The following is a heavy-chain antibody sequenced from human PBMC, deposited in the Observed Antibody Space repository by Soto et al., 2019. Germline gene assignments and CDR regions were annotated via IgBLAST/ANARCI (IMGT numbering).Heavy chain of an antibody. J-gene: IGHJ6*02. CDR2: ISWDGGST. Sequence: GGSLRLSCAASGFTFDVYTMHWVRQAPGKGLEWVSLISWDGGSTYYADSVKGRFTISRDNSKNSLYLQMNSLRTEDTALYYCAKGVRRITMVRGVIIYGMDVWGQGTTVTVSS. CDR1: GFTFDVYT. CDR3: AKGVRRITMVRGVIIYGMDV. D-gene: IGHD3-10*01. V-gene: IGHV3-43*01.